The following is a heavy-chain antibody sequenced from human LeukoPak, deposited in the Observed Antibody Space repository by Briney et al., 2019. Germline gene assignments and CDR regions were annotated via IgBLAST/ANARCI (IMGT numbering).Heavy chain of an antibody. CDR1: GYTLTELS. Sequence: ASVKVSCKVSGYTLTELSMHWVRQAPGKGLEWMGGFNPEDGETIYAQKFQGRVTMTEDTSTDTAYMELSGLRSEDTAVYYCATWAPTPINIVLMVYASVYWGQGTLVTVSS. J-gene: IGHJ4*02. CDR3: ATWAPTPINIVLMVYASVY. D-gene: IGHD2-8*01. CDR2: FNPEDGET. V-gene: IGHV1-24*01.